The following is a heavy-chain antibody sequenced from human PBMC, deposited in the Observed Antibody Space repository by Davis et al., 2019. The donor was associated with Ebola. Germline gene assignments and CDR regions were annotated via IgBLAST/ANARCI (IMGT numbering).Heavy chain of an antibody. D-gene: IGHD1-14*01. V-gene: IGHV4-34*01. CDR3: APRGTGKGYFDY. J-gene: IGHJ4*02. Sequence: SETLSLTCAVYGGSFSGYYWSWIRQPPGKGLEWIGEINHSGSTNYNPSLKSRVTISVDTSKNQFSLKLSSVTAADTAVYYCAPRGTGKGYFDYWGQGTLVTVSS. CDR1: GGSFSGYY. CDR2: INHSGST.